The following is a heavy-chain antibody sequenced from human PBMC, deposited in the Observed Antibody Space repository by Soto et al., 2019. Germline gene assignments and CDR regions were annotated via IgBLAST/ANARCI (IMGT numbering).Heavy chain of an antibody. CDR2: ISSSSSTI. Sequence: GGSLRLSCAASGFTFSSYSMNWVRQAPGKGLEWVSYISSSSSTIYYADSVKGRFTISRDNAKNSLYLQMNSLRAEDTAVYYCARDTNYGEFLPIQDMDVWGKGTTVTVSS. CDR3: ARDTNYGEFLPIQDMDV. J-gene: IGHJ6*03. V-gene: IGHV3-48*01. D-gene: IGHD4-17*01. CDR1: GFTFSSYS.